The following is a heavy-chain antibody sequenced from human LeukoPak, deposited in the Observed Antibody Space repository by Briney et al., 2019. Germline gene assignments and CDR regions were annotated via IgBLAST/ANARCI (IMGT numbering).Heavy chain of an antibody. Sequence: GGSLRLSCAASGFTFSGHGMHWVRQAPGKGLEWVAVIWYDGSNKYYADSVKGRFTISRDNSKNTLYLQMHSLRAEDTAVYYCARDEGNSLGVILVYWGQGTLVTVSS. CDR2: IWYDGSNK. V-gene: IGHV3-33*01. D-gene: IGHD4-23*01. J-gene: IGHJ4*02. CDR1: GFTFSGHG. CDR3: ARDEGNSLGVILVY.